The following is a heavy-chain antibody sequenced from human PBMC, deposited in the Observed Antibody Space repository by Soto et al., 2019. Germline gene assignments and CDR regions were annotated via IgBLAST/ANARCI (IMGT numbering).Heavy chain of an antibody. J-gene: IGHJ4*02. Sequence: GGSLRLSCAASGFTFSSYWMHWVRQAPGKGLVWVSRINSDGSSTSYADSVKGRFTISRDNSKNTLYLQMNSLRTEDTAVYYCARPPVEVTSNHFDLWGQGTLVTVSS. V-gene: IGHV3-74*01. CDR1: GFTFSSYW. CDR3: ARPPVEVTSNHFDL. D-gene: IGHD2-21*02. CDR2: INSDGSST.